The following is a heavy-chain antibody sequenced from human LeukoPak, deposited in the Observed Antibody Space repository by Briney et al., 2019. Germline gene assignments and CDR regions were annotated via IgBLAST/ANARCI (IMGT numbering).Heavy chain of an antibody. D-gene: IGHD3-16*01. CDR2: IYPGDSDT. CDR3: ARHYYDYVWGSYGIDY. J-gene: IGHJ4*02. CDR1: GYSFTSYW. Sequence: GESLKISCKGSGYSFTSYWIGWVRQMPGKGLEWMGIIYPGDSDTRYSPSFQGQVTISADRSISTAYLQWSSLKASDTAMYYCARHYYDYVWGSYGIDYWGQGTLVTVSS. V-gene: IGHV5-51*01.